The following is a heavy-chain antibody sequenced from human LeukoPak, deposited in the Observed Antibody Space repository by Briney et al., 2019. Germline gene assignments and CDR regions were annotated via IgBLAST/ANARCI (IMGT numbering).Heavy chain of an antibody. Sequence: GGSLRLSCAASGFTVSSNYMSWVRQAPWKGLDGVSVIYSGGSTYYADSVQGRFTISRDNSKNTLYLQMNSLRAEDTAVYYCARGTPGDPSNFDYWGQGTLVSVSS. CDR1: GFTVSSNY. J-gene: IGHJ4*02. CDR2: IYSGGST. V-gene: IGHV3-53*01. D-gene: IGHD7-27*01. CDR3: ARGTPGDPSNFDY.